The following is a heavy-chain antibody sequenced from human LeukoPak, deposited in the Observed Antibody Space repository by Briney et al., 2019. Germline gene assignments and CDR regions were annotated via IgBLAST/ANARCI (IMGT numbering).Heavy chain of an antibody. CDR2: IYPGDADT. D-gene: IGHD3-10*01. CDR1: GYSFTSYW. V-gene: IGHV5-51*01. Sequence: GVSLKISCKGSGYSFTSYWIGWVRQMPGKGLEWMGIIYPGDADTIYSPSFQGQVTTSADKSVSTAYLQWSSLKASDTAMYYCARRRGYYGSGSYQGDAFDIWGQGTIVTVS. CDR3: ARRRGYYGSGSYQGDAFDI. J-gene: IGHJ3*02.